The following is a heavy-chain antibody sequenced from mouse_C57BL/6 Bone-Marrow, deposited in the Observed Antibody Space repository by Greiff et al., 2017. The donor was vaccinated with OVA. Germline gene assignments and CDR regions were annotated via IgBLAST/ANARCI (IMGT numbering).Heavy chain of an antibody. CDR1: GYTFTDYY. V-gene: IGHV1-19*01. CDR2: INPYNGGT. J-gene: IGHJ3*01. D-gene: IGHD2-4*01. CDR3: AREESYDYGGEFAY. Sequence: VQLKESGPVLVKPGASVKMSCKASGYTFTDYYMNWVKQSHGKSLEWIGVINPYNGGTSYNQKFKGKATLTVDKSSSTAYMELNSLTSEDSAVYYCAREESYDYGGEFAYWGQGTLVTVSA.